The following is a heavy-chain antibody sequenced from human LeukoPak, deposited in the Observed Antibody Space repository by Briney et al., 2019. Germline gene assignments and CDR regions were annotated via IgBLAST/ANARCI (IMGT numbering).Heavy chain of an antibody. Sequence: GASVKVSCKASGGTFSSYAISWVRQAPGRGLEWMGGIIPIFGTANYAQKFQGRVTITADESTSTAYMELSSLRSEDTAVYYCVADYQLLYSHYWGQGTLVTVSS. CDR2: IIPIFGTA. V-gene: IGHV1-69*13. CDR3: VADYQLLYSHY. CDR1: GGTFSSYA. D-gene: IGHD2-2*02. J-gene: IGHJ4*02.